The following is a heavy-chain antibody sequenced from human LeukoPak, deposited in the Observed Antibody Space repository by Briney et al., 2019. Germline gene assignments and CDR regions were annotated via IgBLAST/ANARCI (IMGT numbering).Heavy chain of an antibody. J-gene: IGHJ4*02. D-gene: IGHD6-6*01. CDR3: ARQSIRAYYFDY. CDR1: GFTFSSYG. CDR2: IWYDGSNK. V-gene: IGHV3-33*01. Sequence: GRPLRLSCAASGFTFSSYGMHWVRQAPGKGLEWVAVIWYDGSNKYYADSVKGRFTISRDNSKNTLYLQMNSLRAEDTAVYYCARQSIRAYYFDYWGQGTLVTVSS.